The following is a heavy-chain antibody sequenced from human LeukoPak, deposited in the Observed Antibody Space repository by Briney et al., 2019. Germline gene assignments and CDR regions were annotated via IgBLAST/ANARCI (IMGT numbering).Heavy chain of an antibody. CDR2: ISSSSSYI. CDR1: GFTFSSYS. D-gene: IGHD6-19*01. J-gene: IGHJ4*02. V-gene: IGHV3-21*01. Sequence: KPGGSVRLSCAASGFTFSSYSMNWVRQAPGKGLEWVSSISSSSSYIYYADSVKGRFTISRDNAKNSLYLQMNSLRAEDTAVYYCARGSLVAVAGTEIDYWGQGTLVTVSS. CDR3: ARGSLVAVAGTEIDY.